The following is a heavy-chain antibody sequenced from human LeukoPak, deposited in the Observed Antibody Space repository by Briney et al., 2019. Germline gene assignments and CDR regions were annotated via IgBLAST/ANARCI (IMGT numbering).Heavy chain of an antibody. D-gene: IGHD2-15*01. J-gene: IGHJ4*02. CDR1: GYTFTAYS. CDR3: AREKIAASMGYPDS. CDR2: INPNTGGT. Sequence: ASVKVSCKASGYTFTAYSIHWVRQAPGQRFEWMGWINPNTGGTNYAQRFQGRVTMTRVTSISTAYMEINGLTSDDTALYYCAREKIAASMGYPDSWGQGTLVTVSS. V-gene: IGHV1-2*02.